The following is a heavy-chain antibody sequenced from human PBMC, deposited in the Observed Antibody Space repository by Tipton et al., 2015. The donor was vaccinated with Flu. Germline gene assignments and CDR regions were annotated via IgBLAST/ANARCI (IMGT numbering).Heavy chain of an antibody. CDR2: IYHSGST. V-gene: IGHV4-38-2*02. D-gene: IGHD6-19*01. CDR1: GYSISSGYC. CDR3: ARGVAVAMYFQH. J-gene: IGHJ1*01. Sequence: LRLSCTVSGYSISSGYCWGWIRQPPGKGLEWIGSIYHSGSTYYNPSLKSRVTISLDTSKNQFSLKLRSVTAADTAVYYCARGVAVAMYFQHWGQGTLVTVSS.